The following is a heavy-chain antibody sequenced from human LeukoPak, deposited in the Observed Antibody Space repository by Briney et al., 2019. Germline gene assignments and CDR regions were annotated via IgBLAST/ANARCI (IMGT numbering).Heavy chain of an antibody. Sequence: GRSLRLSCAASGFTFSSYAMHWVRQAPGKGLEWVAVISYDGSNKYYADSVKGRFTISRDNSKNTLYLQMNSLRAEDTAVYYCASAGSYRLQDAFDIWGQGTMVTVSS. CDR3: ASAGSYRLQDAFDI. J-gene: IGHJ3*02. CDR1: GFTFSSYA. CDR2: ISYDGSNK. V-gene: IGHV3-30-3*01. D-gene: IGHD3-16*02.